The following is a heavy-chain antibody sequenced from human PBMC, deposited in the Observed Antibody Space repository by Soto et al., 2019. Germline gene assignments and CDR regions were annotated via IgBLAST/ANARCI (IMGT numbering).Heavy chain of an antibody. CDR1: GFTFDDYA. J-gene: IGHJ4*02. Sequence: EVQLVESGGGLVQPGRSLRLSCAASGFTFDDYAMHWVRQAPGKGLEWVSGISWNSGSIGYADSVKGRFTISRDNAKNSLYLQMNSLRAEDTALYYCAKDMGKSDGGQGTLVTVSS. CDR3: AKDMGKSD. CDR2: ISWNSGSI. D-gene: IGHD7-27*01. V-gene: IGHV3-9*01.